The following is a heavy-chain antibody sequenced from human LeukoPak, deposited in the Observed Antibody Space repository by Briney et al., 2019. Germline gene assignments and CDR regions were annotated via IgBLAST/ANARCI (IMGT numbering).Heavy chain of an antibody. V-gene: IGHV4-34*01. CDR3: ARGLTYYYMDV. Sequence: SETLSLTCAVYGGSFSGYYWSWIRQPPGKGLEWIGEINHSGSTNYNPSLKSRVTISVDTSKNQSSLKLSSVTAADTAVYYCARGLTYYYMDVWGKGTTVTVSS. J-gene: IGHJ6*03. CDR2: INHSGST. CDR1: GGSFSGYY.